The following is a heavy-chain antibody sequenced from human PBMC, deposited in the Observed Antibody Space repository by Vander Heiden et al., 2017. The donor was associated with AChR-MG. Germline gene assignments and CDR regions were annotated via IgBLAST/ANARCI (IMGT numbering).Heavy chain of an antibody. V-gene: IGHV4-34*01. CDR2: INHSGST. CDR1: GGSFSGYY. Sequence: QVQLQQWGAGLLKPSETLSLTCAVHGGSFSGYYWSWIRQPPGKGLEWIGEINHSGSTNYNPSLKSRVTISVDTSKNQFSLKLSSVTAADTAVYYCARGAQRYYYYYMDVWGKGTTVTVSS. CDR3: ARGAQRYYYYYMDV. J-gene: IGHJ6*03.